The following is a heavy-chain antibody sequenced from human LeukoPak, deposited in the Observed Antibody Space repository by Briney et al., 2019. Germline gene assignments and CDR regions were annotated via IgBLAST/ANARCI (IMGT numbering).Heavy chain of an antibody. CDR1: GGSFSGYY. D-gene: IGHD3-9*01. CDR3: ARQRADILTGYYAYYFDY. V-gene: IGHV4-34*01. CDR2: INHSGST. Sequence: SETLSLTCAVYGGSFSGYYWSWIRQPPGKGLEWIGEINHSGSTNYNPSLKSRVTISVDTSKNQFSLKLSSVTAADTAVYYCARQRADILTGYYAYYFDYWGQGTLVTVSS. J-gene: IGHJ4*02.